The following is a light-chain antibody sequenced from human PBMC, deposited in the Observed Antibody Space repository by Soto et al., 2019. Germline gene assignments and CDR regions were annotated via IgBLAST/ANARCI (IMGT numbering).Light chain of an antibody. J-gene: IGKJ4*01. Sequence: DIPMTQSPPSLSASVGDRVTITCRASQSITSFLNWYQQKPGKAPELLIYTASSLQSGVPSRFSGGGSGTDFTLTISSLQPEDFATYYCQQSYSAPRTFGGGTKVEI. CDR3: QQSYSAPRT. CDR2: TAS. V-gene: IGKV1-39*01. CDR1: QSITSF.